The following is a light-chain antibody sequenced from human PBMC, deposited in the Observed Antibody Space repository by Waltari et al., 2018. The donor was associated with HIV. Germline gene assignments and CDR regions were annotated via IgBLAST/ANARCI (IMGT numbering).Light chain of an antibody. J-gene: IGKJ3*01. CDR1: QDISNH. V-gene: IGKV1-33*01. CDR2: DVS. CDR3: HQYDNLPPT. Sequence: DIQMTPSPSSLSASVGDRVTITCQASQDISNHLNWYQQKPGKAPKFLIYDVSNLEIGVPSRFSGSGSGTDFTFTISSLQPEDIATYYCHQYDNLPPTFGPGTKVDIK.